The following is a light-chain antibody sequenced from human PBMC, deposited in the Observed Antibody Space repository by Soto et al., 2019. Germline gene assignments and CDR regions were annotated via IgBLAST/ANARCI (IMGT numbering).Light chain of an antibody. CDR2: DVS. J-gene: IGLJ1*01. CDR3: CSYAGSLYV. Sequence: QSVLTQPRSVSGSPGQSVTISCTGTSSDVGGYNYVSWYQQHPGKAPKLMIYDVSKRPSGVPDRFSGSKSGNTASLTISGLQAVDVADSYCCSYAGSLYVFGTGTKLTVL. CDR1: SSDVGGYNY. V-gene: IGLV2-11*01.